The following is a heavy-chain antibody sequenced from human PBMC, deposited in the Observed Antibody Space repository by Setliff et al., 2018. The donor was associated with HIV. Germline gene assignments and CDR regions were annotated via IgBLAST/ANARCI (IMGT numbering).Heavy chain of an antibody. J-gene: IGHJ3*02. D-gene: IGHD1-26*01. Sequence: ASVKVSCKASGYNFTNYGINWVRQDPGQGLEWMGWITGYNGNTNYAEKFQGRVTMTTDTSTSTAYMELRSLRSDDTAVYYCARILVGVDDAFDIWGQGTMVTVSS. CDR1: GYNFTNYG. CDR3: ARILVGVDDAFDI. V-gene: IGHV1-18*01. CDR2: ITGYNGNT.